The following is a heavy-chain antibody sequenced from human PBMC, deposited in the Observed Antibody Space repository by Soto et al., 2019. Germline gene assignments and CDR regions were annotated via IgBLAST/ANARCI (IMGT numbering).Heavy chain of an antibody. CDR2: MNPSSGET. D-gene: IGHD2-15*01. CDR3: ARLAEYCNGIKCYSNFDF. CDR1: GYNFTNFD. V-gene: IGHV1-8*01. Sequence: GASVKVSCKTSGYNFTNFDTNWVRQAPGRGLVWMGWMNPSSGETGSAQNFQGRVTMTRDISTRTFFMQLTSLRSEDTAIYYCARLAEYCNGIKCYSNFDFWGRGTQVTVSS. J-gene: IGHJ4*01.